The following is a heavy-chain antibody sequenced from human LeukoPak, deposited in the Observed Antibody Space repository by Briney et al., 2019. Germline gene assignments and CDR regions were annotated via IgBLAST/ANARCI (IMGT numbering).Heavy chain of an antibody. V-gene: IGHV4-59*01. J-gene: IGHJ4*02. CDR3: AACIAVAGTYGCAY. CDR1: GGSISRDY. CDR2: IYYTGST. D-gene: IGHD6-19*01. Sequence: PSETLSLTCTVSGGSISRDYWSWIRQPPGKGLEWIGYIYYTGSTNYNPSLKSRVTISVDTSKNQFSLKLSSVTAADTAVYYCAACIAVAGTYGCAYWGQGTLVTVSS.